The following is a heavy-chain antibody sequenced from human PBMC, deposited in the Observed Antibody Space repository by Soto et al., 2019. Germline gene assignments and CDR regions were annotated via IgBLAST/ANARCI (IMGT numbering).Heavy chain of an antibody. CDR3: AKDSDIVAISTAIGQQLDT. V-gene: IGHV1-46*01. D-gene: IGHD2-21*01. CDR2: INPHGGST. J-gene: IGHJ5*02. Sequence: ASVKVSCKAPGDTFTSYYLNWVRQAPGQGLEWMGVINPHGGSTKYAQKFQGRVTMTRDTSRSTVYMELRSLRSDDTAIYYCAKDSDIVAISTAIGQQLDTWGQGTRVTVSS. CDR1: GDTFTSYY.